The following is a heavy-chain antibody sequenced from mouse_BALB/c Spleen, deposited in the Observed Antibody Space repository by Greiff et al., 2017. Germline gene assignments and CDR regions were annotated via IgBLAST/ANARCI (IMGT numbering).Heavy chain of an antibody. Sequence: EVHLVESGGGLVQPGGSRKLSCAASGFTFSSFGMHWVRQAPEKGLEWVAYISSGSSTIYYADTVKGRFTITRDNPKNTLFLQMTSLRSEDTAMYYCARYDYDSYAMDYWGQGTSVTVSS. J-gene: IGHJ4*01. CDR2: ISSGSSTI. D-gene: IGHD2-4*01. CDR3: ARYDYDSYAMDY. V-gene: IGHV5-17*02. CDR1: GFTFSSFG.